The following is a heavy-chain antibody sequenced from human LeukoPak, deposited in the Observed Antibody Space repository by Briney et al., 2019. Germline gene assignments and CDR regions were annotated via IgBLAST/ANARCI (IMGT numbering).Heavy chain of an antibody. V-gene: IGHV4-31*03. J-gene: IGHJ5*02. CDR3: ARGPRAMVRGVTP. D-gene: IGHD3-10*01. CDR1: GGSISSGGYY. CDR2: IYYSGST. Sequence: PSETLSLTCTVSGGSISSGGYYWSWIRQHPGKGLEWIGYIYYSGSTYYNPSLKSRVTISVDTSKNQFSLKLSSVTAADTAVYYCARGPRAMVRGVTPWGQGTLVTVSS.